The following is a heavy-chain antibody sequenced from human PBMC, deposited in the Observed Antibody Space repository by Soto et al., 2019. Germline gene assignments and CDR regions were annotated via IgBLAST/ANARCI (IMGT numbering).Heavy chain of an antibody. CDR1: GFTFSSYE. Sequence: VGSLRLSCAASGFTFSSYEMNWVRQAPGKGLEWVSYISSSGSTIYYADSVKGRFTISRDNAKNSLYLQMNSLRAEDTAVYYCARESHYYDSSGYYPPDDAFDIWGQGTMVTVSS. CDR3: ARESHYYDSSGYYPPDDAFDI. J-gene: IGHJ3*02. V-gene: IGHV3-48*03. CDR2: ISSSGSTI. D-gene: IGHD3-22*01.